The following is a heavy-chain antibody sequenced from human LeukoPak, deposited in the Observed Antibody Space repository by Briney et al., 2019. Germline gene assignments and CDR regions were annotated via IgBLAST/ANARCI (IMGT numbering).Heavy chain of an antibody. Sequence: GGSLRLSCAASGFTFDDYAMHWVRQAPGKGLEWASGISWNSGSIGYADSVKGRFTISRDNAKNSLYLQMNSLRAEDMALYYCAKDTGYSSSWYWGAFDIWGQGTMVTVSS. J-gene: IGHJ3*02. CDR3: AKDTGYSSSWYWGAFDI. CDR1: GFTFDDYA. D-gene: IGHD6-13*01. CDR2: ISWNSGSI. V-gene: IGHV3-9*03.